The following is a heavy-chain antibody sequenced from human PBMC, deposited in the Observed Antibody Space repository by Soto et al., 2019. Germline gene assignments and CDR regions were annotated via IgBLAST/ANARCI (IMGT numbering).Heavy chain of an antibody. Sequence: GESLKISCAASGFTFSSYAMSWVRQAPGKGLEWVSAISGSGGTPYYADSVKGRFTISRDNSKNTLYLQMNSLRAEDTAVYYCAKETYYDFWSGHSYYFEYWGQGNLVTVSS. CDR3: AKETYYDFWSGHSYYFEY. J-gene: IGHJ4*02. D-gene: IGHD3-3*01. CDR1: GFTFSSYA. V-gene: IGHV3-23*01. CDR2: ISGSGGTP.